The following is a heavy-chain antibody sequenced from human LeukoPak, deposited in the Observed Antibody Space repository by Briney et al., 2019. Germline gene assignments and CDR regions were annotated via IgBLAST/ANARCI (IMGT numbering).Heavy chain of an antibody. D-gene: IGHD3-10*01. CDR1: GGSISSHY. Sequence: SETLSLTCTVSGGSISSHYWSWIQQPPGKGLEWIGYIYYSGSTNYNPSLKSRVTISVDTSKNQFSLKLSSVTAADTAVYYCARTPPGPRGYYYMDVWGKGTTVTVSS. CDR3: ARTPPGPRGYYYMDV. J-gene: IGHJ6*03. CDR2: IYYSGST. V-gene: IGHV4-59*11.